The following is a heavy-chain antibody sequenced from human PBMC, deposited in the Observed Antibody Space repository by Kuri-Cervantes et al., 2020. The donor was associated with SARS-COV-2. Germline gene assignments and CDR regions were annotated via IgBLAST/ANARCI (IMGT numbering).Heavy chain of an antibody. CDR3: ARAYLWSGYYTDYYMDA. D-gene: IGHD3-3*01. J-gene: IGHJ6*03. CDR1: GYTFTDYY. V-gene: IGHV1-2*02. Sequence: ASVKVSCKASGYTFTDYYMHWVRQAPGQGLGWMGWINPNSGGTNYAQKFQGRVTMTRDTSISTAYMELSRLRSDDTAVYYCARAYLWSGYYTDYYMDAWGKGTTVTVSS. CDR2: INPNSGGT.